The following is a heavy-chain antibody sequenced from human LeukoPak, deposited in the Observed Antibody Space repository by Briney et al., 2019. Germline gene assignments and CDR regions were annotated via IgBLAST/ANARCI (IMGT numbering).Heavy chain of an antibody. CDR2: IKGKRGDT. D-gene: IGHD2-21*01. V-gene: IGHV1-2*02. CDR1: GYTFTDYY. CDR3: AGSPNRDYFDH. J-gene: IGHJ4*02. Sequence: ASVKVSCKASGYTFTDYYMHWVRQAPGQGPEWMGWIKGKRGDTQSAQKFQGRVTTTRDTSISTAYMELSSLRSDDTAVYYCAGSPNRDYFDHWGQGTLVTVSS.